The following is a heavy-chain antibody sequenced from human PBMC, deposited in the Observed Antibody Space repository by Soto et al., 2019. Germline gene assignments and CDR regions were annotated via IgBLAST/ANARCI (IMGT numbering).Heavy chain of an antibody. CDR3: ARYSFFSLSFDY. D-gene: IGHD2-15*01. J-gene: IGHJ4*02. CDR2: IGTAGDT. V-gene: IGHV3-13*01. Sequence: GGSLRLSCAASGFTFSSYDMHWVRQATGKGLEWVSAIGTAGDTYYPGSVKGRFTISRENAKNSLYLQMNSRRAGDTAVYYCARYSFFSLSFDYGGQGTLVTVSS. CDR1: GFTFSSYD.